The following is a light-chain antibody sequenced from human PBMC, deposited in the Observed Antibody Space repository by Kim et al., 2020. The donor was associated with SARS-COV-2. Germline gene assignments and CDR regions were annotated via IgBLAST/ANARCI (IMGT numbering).Light chain of an antibody. Sequence: EIVLTQSPATLSLSPGERATLSCGAIQSVSSSYLAWYQQKPGLAPRLLIYDASSSATGIPDRFSGSGSGTDFTLTISRLEPEDFAVYYCQQYGSSPPYTFGQGTKLEI. J-gene: IGKJ2*01. CDR2: DAS. V-gene: IGKV3D-20*01. CDR1: QSVSSSY. CDR3: QQYGSSPPYT.